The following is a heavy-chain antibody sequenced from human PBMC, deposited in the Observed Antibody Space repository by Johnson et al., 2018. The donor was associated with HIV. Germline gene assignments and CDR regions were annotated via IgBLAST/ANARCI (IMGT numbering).Heavy chain of an antibody. CDR1: GFTVSSNY. CDR2: IYSGGST. Sequence: MQLVESGGGLIQPGGSLRLSCAASGFTVSSNYMSWVRQAPGKGLEWVSVIYSGGSTYYADSVKGRFTISRDNSKNTLYLQMNSLRAEDTAVYYCATGVVVTAMNDAFDIWGQGTMVTVSS. J-gene: IGHJ3*02. CDR3: ATGVVVTAMNDAFDI. D-gene: IGHD2-21*02. V-gene: IGHV3-66*03.